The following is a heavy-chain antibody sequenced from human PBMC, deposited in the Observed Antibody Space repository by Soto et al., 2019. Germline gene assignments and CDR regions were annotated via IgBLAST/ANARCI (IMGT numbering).Heavy chain of an antibody. CDR1: GFTFSSYA. V-gene: IGHV3-30-3*01. D-gene: IGHD4-4*01. Sequence: PGGSLRLSCAASGFTFSSYAMHWVRQAPGKGLEGVAVISYDGSNKYYADSVKGRFTISRDNSKNTLYLQMNSLRAEDTAVYYCARAGRYSNYVLQYYYGMDVWGQGTTVPVSS. CDR2: ISYDGSNK. CDR3: ARAGRYSNYVLQYYYGMDV. J-gene: IGHJ6*02.